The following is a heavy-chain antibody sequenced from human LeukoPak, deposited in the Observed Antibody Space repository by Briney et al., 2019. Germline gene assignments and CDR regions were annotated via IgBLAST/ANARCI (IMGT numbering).Heavy chain of an antibody. Sequence: GGSLRLSCAASGFTFSDYYMSWVRQAPGKGREWVSYISSRGSTIYYTDSAKGRFPIPRDHAKNSLYLQMDSLGAGDTAVYYCAEDIGVVVPAAPSDYWGQGTLVTVSS. CDR2: ISSRGSTI. D-gene: IGHD2-2*01. V-gene: IGHV3-11*01. J-gene: IGHJ4*02. CDR1: GFTFSDYY. CDR3: AEDIGVVVPAAPSDY.